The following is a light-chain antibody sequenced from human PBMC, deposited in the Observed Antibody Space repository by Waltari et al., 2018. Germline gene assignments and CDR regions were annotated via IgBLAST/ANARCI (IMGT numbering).Light chain of an antibody. CDR1: QSVLYSPNNKNY. CDR2: WAS. CDR3: HQYHDIPLT. Sequence: DIVMTQSPDSLAVSLGERATINCKSSQSVLYSPNNKNYLAWYQQKPGQPPNLLIYWASTRRSGVPDRFSGSGSGTDFTLTISSLQAEDVAVYYCHQYHDIPLTFGGGTKVEI. J-gene: IGKJ4*01. V-gene: IGKV4-1*01.